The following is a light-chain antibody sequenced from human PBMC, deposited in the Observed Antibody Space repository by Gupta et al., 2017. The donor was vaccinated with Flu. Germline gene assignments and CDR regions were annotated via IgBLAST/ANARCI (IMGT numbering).Light chain of an antibody. J-gene: IGKJ3*01. Sequence: SLSPGERATLSCRASQSVSSYLAWYQQKPGQAPRLLIYDASNRATGIPARFSGSGSGTDFTLTISSLEPEDFAVYYCQQRSTFGPETKVDIK. V-gene: IGKV3-11*01. CDR2: DAS. CDR3: QQRST. CDR1: QSVSSY.